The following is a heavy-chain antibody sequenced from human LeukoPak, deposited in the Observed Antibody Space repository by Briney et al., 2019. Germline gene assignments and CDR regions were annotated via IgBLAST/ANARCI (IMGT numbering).Heavy chain of an antibody. D-gene: IGHD2-2*01. CDR2: IRYDGSNK. V-gene: IGHV3-30*02. J-gene: IGHJ4*02. CDR1: GFTFSSYG. CDR3: SKEGGGIPAAHPSDH. Sequence: GGSLRLSCAASGFTFSSYGMHWVRQAPGKGLEWVAFIRYDGSNKYYADSVKGRFTISRDNSKNTLYLQMNSLRAEDTAVYYCSKEGGGIPAAHPSDHWGQGTLVTVSS.